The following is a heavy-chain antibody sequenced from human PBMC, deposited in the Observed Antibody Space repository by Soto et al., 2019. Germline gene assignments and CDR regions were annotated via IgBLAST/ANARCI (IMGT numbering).Heavy chain of an antibody. CDR2: IRYDRGSK. CDR1: GFTFSSYD. CDR3: ARDPNYGSGFD. Sequence: SLRLPCVASGFTFSSYDMHWVRQAPGKGLEWVTVIRYDRGSKYYADSVRGRFTISRDNSKNTLYRQMNSLRAQYTAMYYCARDPNYGSGFDWGQGTVVTVSS. J-gene: IGHJ4*02. D-gene: IGHD3-10*01. V-gene: IGHV3-33*01.